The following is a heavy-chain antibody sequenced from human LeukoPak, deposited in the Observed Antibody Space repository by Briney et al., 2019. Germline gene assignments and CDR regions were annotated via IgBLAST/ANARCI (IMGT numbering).Heavy chain of an antibody. D-gene: IGHD3-3*01. CDR1: GFTFSSYW. CDR2: IKQDGSEK. CDR3: TRDRVITIFGVASS. Sequence: GGSLRLSCVASGFTFSSYWMSWARQAPGKGLEWVANIKQDGSEKYYVDSVKGRFTISRDNAKNSLYLQMNSLRAEDTAVYYCTRDRVITIFGVASSWGQGTLVTVSS. V-gene: IGHV3-7*01. J-gene: IGHJ4*02.